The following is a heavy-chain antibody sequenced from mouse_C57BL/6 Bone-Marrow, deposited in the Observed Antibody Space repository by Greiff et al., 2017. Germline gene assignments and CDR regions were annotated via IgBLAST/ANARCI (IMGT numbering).Heavy chain of an antibody. J-gene: IGHJ4*01. CDR2: SRNKANDYTT. CDR1: GFTFSDFY. CDR3: ARDEGDSYAMDY. V-gene: IGHV7-1*01. Sequence: EVKLVESGGGLVQSGRSLRLSCATSGFTFSDFYMEWARQAPGKGLEWIAASRNKANDYTTEYSASVKGRFIVSRDTSQSILYLQMNALRAEDTAIYYCARDEGDSYAMDYWGQGTSVTVSS.